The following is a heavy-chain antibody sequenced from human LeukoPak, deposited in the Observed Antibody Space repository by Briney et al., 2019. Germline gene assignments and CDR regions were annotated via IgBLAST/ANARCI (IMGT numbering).Heavy chain of an antibody. Sequence: SETLSLTCAVYGGSHSGYYWRWLRQPPARGGDWIGEIYNSGRTNYNPSLHRRVTIPVDTSKNQFSVMLSSETAADTAVHYLARRLPTACGSQANWFDPWGQGTLVTVSS. J-gene: IGHJ5*02. V-gene: IGHV4-34*01. CDR1: GGSHSGYY. CDR3: ARRLPTACGSQANWFDP. CDR2: IYNSGRT. D-gene: IGHD2-21*01.